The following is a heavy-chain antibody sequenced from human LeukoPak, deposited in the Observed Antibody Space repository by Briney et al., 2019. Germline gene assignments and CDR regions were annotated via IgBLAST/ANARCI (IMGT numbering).Heavy chain of an antibody. Sequence: TGGSLTLTCSASGFTFSYYTMHWIRQAPGKGLEYVSAITSDGSGTYYADSVKGSITISRDNSKNTLYLQMSSLTSEDTAVYSCVRTFGYGSSPTCYVFDYWGQGTLVTVSS. CDR3: VRTFGYGSSPTCYVFDY. J-gene: IGHJ4*02. CDR2: ITSDGSGT. D-gene: IGHD2-2*01. V-gene: IGHV3-64D*09. CDR1: GFTFSYYT.